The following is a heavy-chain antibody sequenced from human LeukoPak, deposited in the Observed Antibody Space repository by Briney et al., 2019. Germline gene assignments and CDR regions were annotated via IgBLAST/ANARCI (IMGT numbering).Heavy chain of an antibody. J-gene: IGHJ5*02. Sequence: ASVKVSCKASGYTFTSYYMHWVRQAPGQGLEWMGIINPSGGSTSYAQKFQGRVTMTRDTSTSTVYMELSSLRSEDTAVYYCAREGYTAAADYNWFDPWGQGTLVTVSS. CDR2: INPSGGST. V-gene: IGHV1-46*01. CDR1: GYTFTSYY. CDR3: AREGYTAAADYNWFDP. D-gene: IGHD6-13*01.